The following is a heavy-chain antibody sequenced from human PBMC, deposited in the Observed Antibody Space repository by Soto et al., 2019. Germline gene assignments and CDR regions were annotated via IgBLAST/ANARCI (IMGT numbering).Heavy chain of an antibody. V-gene: IGHV3-23*01. CDR2: ISGGTSST. CDR3: AKERWAAAGTPTIDY. CDR1: GFTFSSYA. J-gene: IGHJ4*02. Sequence: EVQLLESGGGLVQPGGSLRLSCAASGFTFSSYAMSWVRQAPGKGLEWVSAISGGTSSTYYADSVKGRFTISRDNSKNTLYLQMNSLRAEDTAVDYCAKERWAAAGTPTIDYWGQGTLVTVSS. D-gene: IGHD6-13*01.